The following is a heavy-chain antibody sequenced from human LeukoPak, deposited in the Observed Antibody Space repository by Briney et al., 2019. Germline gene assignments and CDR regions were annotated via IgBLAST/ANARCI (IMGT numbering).Heavy chain of an antibody. J-gene: IGHJ4*02. CDR2: IYTSGST. V-gene: IGHV4-61*02. Sequence: SETLSLTCTVSGGSISSGSYYWSWIRQPAGKGLEWIGRIYTSGSTNYNPSLKSRVTISVDTSKNQFSLKLSSVTAADTAVYYCARDHATTGFYFDYWGQGTLVTVSS. CDR3: ARDHATTGFYFDY. D-gene: IGHD4-17*01. CDR1: GGSISSGSYY.